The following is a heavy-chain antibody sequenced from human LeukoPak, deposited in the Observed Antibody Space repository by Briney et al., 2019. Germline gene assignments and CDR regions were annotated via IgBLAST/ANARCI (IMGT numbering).Heavy chain of an antibody. CDR2: IYYSGST. D-gene: IGHD3-22*01. V-gene: IGHV4-59*12. J-gene: IGHJ6*03. CDR3: ARLRHDTARGYYMDV. Sequence: SETLSLTCTVSGGSISSYYWSWSRQPPGKGLEWIGYIYYSGSTNYNPSLKSRVTISVDTSKNQFSLKLSSVTAADTTMYYCARLRHDTARGYYMDVWGKGTTVTVSS. CDR1: GGSISSYY.